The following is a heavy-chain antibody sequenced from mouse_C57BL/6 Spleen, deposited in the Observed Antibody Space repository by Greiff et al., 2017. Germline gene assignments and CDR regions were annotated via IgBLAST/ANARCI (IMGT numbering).Heavy chain of an antibody. CDR1: GYTFTSYT. CDR3: ARDGMRDSYFDY. D-gene: IGHD1-1*01. CDR2: INPSSGYT. V-gene: IGHV1-4*01. J-gene: IGHJ2*01. Sequence: QVQLQQSGAELARPGASVKMSCKASGYTFTSYTMHWVKQRPGQGLEWIGYINPSSGYTKYNQKFKDKATLTADKSSSTAYMQLSSLTSEDSAVYYCARDGMRDSYFDYGGQGTTLTVSS.